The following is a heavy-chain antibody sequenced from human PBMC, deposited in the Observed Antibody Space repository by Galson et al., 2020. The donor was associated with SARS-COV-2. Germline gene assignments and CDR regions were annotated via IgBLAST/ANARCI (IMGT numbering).Heavy chain of an antibody. Sequence: TGGSLRLSCAASGFTFSSYAMHWVRQAPGKGLEWVAVISYDGSNKYYADSVKGRFTISRDNSKNTLYLQMNSLRAKDTAVYYCARDLLDYDFWSGYPNYYGMDVWGQGTTVTVSS. D-gene: IGHD3-3*01. CDR3: ARDLLDYDFWSGYPNYYGMDV. CDR1: GFTFSSYA. J-gene: IGHJ6*02. V-gene: IGHV3-30-3*01. CDR2: ISYDGSNK.